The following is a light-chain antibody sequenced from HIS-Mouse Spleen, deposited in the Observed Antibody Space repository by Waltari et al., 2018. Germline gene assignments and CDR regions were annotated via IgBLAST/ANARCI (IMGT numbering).Light chain of an antibody. Sequence: QSALTQPASVSGSPGQSITISCTGTSSDVGGYNYVSWYQQPPGKAPKLMIYEVSNRPSGVSNRFSGSKSGKTASLTISGLQAEDEADYYCSSYTSSSTHVVFGGGTKLTVL. J-gene: IGLJ2*01. CDR2: EVS. CDR1: SSDVGGYNY. CDR3: SSYTSSSTHVV. V-gene: IGLV2-14*01.